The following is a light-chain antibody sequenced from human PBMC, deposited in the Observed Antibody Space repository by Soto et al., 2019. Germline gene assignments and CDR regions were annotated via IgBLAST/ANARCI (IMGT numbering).Light chain of an antibody. Sequence: EIVMTQSPATLSVSPGERATLSCRASQTVSSNLAWYQQKPGQAPRLLIHGASTRAAGIAARLSGSGSGTELALTISSLQSEDFAVYYCQQYNDWPPFSVGPGTRVDIK. CDR2: GAS. J-gene: IGKJ3*01. CDR3: QQYNDWPPFS. V-gene: IGKV3-15*01. CDR1: QTVSSN.